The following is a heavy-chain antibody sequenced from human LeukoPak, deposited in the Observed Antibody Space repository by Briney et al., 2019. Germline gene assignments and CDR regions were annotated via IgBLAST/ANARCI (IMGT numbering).Heavy chain of an antibody. CDR3: AKQFLWFGELSHFDY. CDR2: IRSDGNYK. D-gene: IGHD3-10*01. CDR1: GFTFSSYG. V-gene: IGHV3-30*02. J-gene: IGHJ4*02. Sequence: GTSLRLSCAASGFTFSSYGMHWVRQAPGKGLEWVAFIRSDGNYKYYADSVKGRFTISRDNSKNTLYLQMNSLRAEDTAVYYCAKQFLWFGELSHFDYWGQGTLFTVSS.